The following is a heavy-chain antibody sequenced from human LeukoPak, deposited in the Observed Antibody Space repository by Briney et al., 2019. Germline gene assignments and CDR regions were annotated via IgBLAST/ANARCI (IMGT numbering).Heavy chain of an antibody. Sequence: ASVKVSCKASGYTFTGYYMHWVRQAPGQGLEWMGWINPNSGGTNYAQKFQGRVTMTRNTSISTAYMDLSSLRSEDTAVHYCARGYIYSRGYYFDYWGQGTLVTVSS. D-gene: IGHD3-22*01. CDR3: ARGYIYSRGYYFDY. V-gene: IGHV1-2*02. CDR1: GYTFTGYY. J-gene: IGHJ4*02. CDR2: INPNSGGT.